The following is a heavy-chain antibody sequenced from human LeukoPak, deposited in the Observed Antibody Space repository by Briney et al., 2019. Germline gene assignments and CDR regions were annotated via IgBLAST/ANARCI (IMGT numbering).Heavy chain of an antibody. V-gene: IGHV4-34*01. CDR3: ARAGGYCSGSGCYYWFDP. J-gene: IGHJ5*02. CDR1: GGSFRDYY. CDR2: INHSVKA. D-gene: IGHD2-15*01. Sequence: PSETLSLTCAVYGGSFRDYYWSWIRQPPGKGLEWIGEINHSVKANYNPSLKSRVTISVDTSKNQFPLNLTSVTAADTAVYYCARAGGYCSGSGCYYWFDPWGQGTLVTVSS.